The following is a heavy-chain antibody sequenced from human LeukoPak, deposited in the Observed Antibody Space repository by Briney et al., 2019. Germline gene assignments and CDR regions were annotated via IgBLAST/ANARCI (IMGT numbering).Heavy chain of an antibody. J-gene: IGHJ4*02. CDR2: IYHSGTT. V-gene: IGHV4-38-2*01. CDR3: ARLGRDGYNPPFDY. CDR1: GYSISSGYY. Sequence: SETLSLTCAVSGYSISSGYYWGWIRQPPGKGLEWIGSIYHSGTTYYNPSLKSRVTMSVDASKNQFSLKIYSVTAADTAVYYCARLGRDGYNPPFDYWGQGTLVTVSS. D-gene: IGHD5-24*01.